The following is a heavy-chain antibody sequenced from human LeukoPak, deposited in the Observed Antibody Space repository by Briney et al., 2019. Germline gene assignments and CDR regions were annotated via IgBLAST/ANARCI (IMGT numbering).Heavy chain of an antibody. D-gene: IGHD2-8*01. CDR3: ARDRRRHTNDFDY. V-gene: IGHV1-8*02. Sequence: GASVKVSCKASGYTFTSYAMHWVRQATGQGLEWMGWMNPNSGNTGYAQKLQGRVTMTTDTSTSTAYMELRSLRSDDTAVYYCARDRRRHTNDFDYWGQGTLVTVSS. CDR2: MNPNSGNT. CDR1: GYTFTSYA. J-gene: IGHJ4*02.